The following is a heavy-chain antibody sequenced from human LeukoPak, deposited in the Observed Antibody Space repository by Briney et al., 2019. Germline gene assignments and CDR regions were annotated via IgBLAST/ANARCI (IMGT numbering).Heavy chain of an antibody. CDR1: GYTFTGYY. J-gene: IGHJ6*02. CDR3: ARDLGSGSYWSKKYYYYYGMDV. CDR2: INPNSGGT. Sequence: ASVTVSCKASGYTFTGYYMHWVRQAPGQGLEWMGWINPNSGGTNYAQKFQGRVTMTRDTSISTAYMELSRLRSDDTAVYYCARDLGSGSYWSKKYYYYYGMDVWGQGTTVTVSS. V-gene: IGHV1-2*02. D-gene: IGHD3-10*01.